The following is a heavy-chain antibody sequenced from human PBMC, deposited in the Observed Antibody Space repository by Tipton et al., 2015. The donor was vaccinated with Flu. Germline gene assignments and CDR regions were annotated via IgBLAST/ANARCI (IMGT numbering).Heavy chain of an antibody. CDR2: INHSGST. CDR3: ARAPSIVGATDI. CDR1: GGSFSGYY. V-gene: IGHV4-34*01. Sequence: LRLSCAVYGGSFSGYYWSWIRQPPGKGLEWIGEINHSGSTNYNPSLKSRVTISVDTSKNQFSLKLSSVTAADTAVYYCARAPSIVGATDIWGQGTMVTVSS. J-gene: IGHJ3*02. D-gene: IGHD1-26*01.